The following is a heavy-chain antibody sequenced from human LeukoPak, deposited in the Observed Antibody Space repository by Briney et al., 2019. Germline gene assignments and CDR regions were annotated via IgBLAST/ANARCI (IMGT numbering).Heavy chain of an antibody. CDR1: GFIFSSYS. CDR2: ISTSSSYI. CDR3: ARLFTSGWYNWFDP. Sequence: GGSLRLSCAASGFIFSSYSMNWVRQAPGKGLEWVSSISTSSSYIYYADSVKGRFTISRDNANNSLYLQMNSLSAEGTAVYYCARLFTSGWYNWFDPWGQGTLVTVPS. D-gene: IGHD2-2*01. J-gene: IGHJ5*02. V-gene: IGHV3-21*01.